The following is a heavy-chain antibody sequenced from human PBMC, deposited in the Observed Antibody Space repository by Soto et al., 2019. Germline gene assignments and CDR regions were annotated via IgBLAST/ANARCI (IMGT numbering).Heavy chain of an antibody. CDR3: ARDTTIRGNYFDY. J-gene: IGHJ4*02. D-gene: IGHD3-10*01. V-gene: IGHV1-2*04. Sequence: QVQLVQSGAEVKKPGASVKVSCKASGYTFTGYYMHWVRQAPGQGLEWMGWINPNSGGTNYAQKCQGWVTMTRDTSISTAYMELSRLRSDDTAVYYWARDTTIRGNYFDYWGQGTLVTVSS. CDR2: INPNSGGT. CDR1: GYTFTGYY.